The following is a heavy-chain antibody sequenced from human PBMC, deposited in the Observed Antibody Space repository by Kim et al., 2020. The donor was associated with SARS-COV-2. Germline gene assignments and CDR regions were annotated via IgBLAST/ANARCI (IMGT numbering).Heavy chain of an antibody. D-gene: IGHD1-20*01. CDR1: GFTVSSNY. CDR2: IYSGGST. V-gene: IGHV3-66*01. Sequence: GGSLRLSCAASGFTVSSNYMSWVRQAPGKGLEWVSVIYSGGSTYYADSVKGRFTISRDNSKNTLYLQMNSLRAEDTAVYYCAREKYAKGITDAFDIWGQGTMVTVSS. J-gene: IGHJ3*02. CDR3: AREKYAKGITDAFDI.